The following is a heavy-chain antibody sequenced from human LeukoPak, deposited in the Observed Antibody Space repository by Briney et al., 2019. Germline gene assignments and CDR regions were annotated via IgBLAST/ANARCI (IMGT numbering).Heavy chain of an antibody. J-gene: IGHJ6*03. CDR3: ARRGRGTSGTPYYYYYYMDV. CDR2: IYYSGST. V-gene: IGHV4-39*07. D-gene: IGHD1-26*01. Sequence: SETLSLTCTVSGGSISSSSYYWGWIRQPPGKGLVWIGSIYYSGSTYYNPSLKSRVTISVDTSKNQFSLKLSSVTAADTAVYYCARRGRGTSGTPYYYYYYMDVWGKGTTVTVSS. CDR1: GGSISSSSYY.